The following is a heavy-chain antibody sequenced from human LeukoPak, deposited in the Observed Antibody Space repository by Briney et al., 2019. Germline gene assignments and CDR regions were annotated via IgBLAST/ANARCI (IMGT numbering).Heavy chain of an antibody. V-gene: IGHV1-18*01. J-gene: IGHJ3*02. CDR2: ISAYNGNT. CDR1: GYTFTSYG. Sequence: GASVKVSCKASGYTFTSYGISWVRQAPGQGLEWMGWISAYNGNTNYAQKLQGRVTMTTDTSTSTAYMELRSLRSDDTAVYYCAREGGREGYSSDAFDIWGQGTMVTVSS. CDR3: AREGGREGYSSDAFDI. D-gene: IGHD4-11*01.